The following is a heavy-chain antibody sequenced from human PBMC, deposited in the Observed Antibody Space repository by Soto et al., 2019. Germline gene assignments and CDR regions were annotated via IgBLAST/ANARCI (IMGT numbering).Heavy chain of an antibody. CDR2: IYYSGLT. Sequence: QVQLQESGPGLVKPSQTLSLTCTVSGGSISSDGYYWSWIRQHPGKGLEWIGYIYYSGLTYYNPSLRSRVTISRDTSKNQFSLKLDSVTAADTAVYYCARGLVSTIEYFQHWGQGTRVIVSS. D-gene: IGHD3-9*01. CDR3: ARGLVSTIEYFQH. J-gene: IGHJ1*01. V-gene: IGHV4-31*03. CDR1: GGSISSDGYY.